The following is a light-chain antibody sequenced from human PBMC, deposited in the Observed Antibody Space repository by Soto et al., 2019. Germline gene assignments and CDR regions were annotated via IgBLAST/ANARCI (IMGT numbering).Light chain of an antibody. CDR3: SSFTSRSSLI. J-gene: IGLJ2*01. V-gene: IGLV2-14*01. Sequence: QSVLTQPASVFGSPGQSITIFCAGTMRDIGAYNLVSWYQQHPGRAPQLIIYEVRNRPSGSSFRFSGSKSGNTASLTISGLQAEDEADYYCSSFTSRSSLIFGGGTKLTVL. CDR2: EVR. CDR1: MRDIGAYNL.